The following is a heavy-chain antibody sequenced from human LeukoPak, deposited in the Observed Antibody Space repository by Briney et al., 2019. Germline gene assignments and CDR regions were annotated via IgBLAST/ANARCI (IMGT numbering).Heavy chain of an antibody. V-gene: IGHV3-74*01. CDR3: GRDGGSGSYYSWFDA. CDR2: LASYGTST. D-gene: IGHD3-10*01. Sequence: GWSLSLSCAASGFTFSSHWIHWVRQAPGKGLVLVSRLASYGTSTRYADSVNGRFTTSRDNGKNTLYLQMNSLRAEDTALYYCGRDGGSGSYYSWFDAWGQGTLVTVS. CDR1: GFTFSSHW. J-gene: IGHJ5*02.